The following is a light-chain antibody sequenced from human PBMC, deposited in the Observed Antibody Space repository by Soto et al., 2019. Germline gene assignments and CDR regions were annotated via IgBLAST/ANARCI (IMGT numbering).Light chain of an antibody. CDR1: QSITIW. CDR2: KAS. Sequence: DIQMTQSPSTLSASVGDSVTITCRASQSITIWLAWYQQKPGKAPKLLIYKASTLKSGVPSRFSGSGSGTEFTLTISSPQSEDFVVYYCQQYDNWPWTFGQGTKVDIK. V-gene: IGKV1-5*03. CDR3: QQYDNWPWT. J-gene: IGKJ1*01.